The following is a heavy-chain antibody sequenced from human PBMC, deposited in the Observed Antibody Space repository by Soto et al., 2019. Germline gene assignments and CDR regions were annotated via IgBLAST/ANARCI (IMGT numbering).Heavy chain of an antibody. CDR3: ARDLAGDLTNYYDSSGITGGHY. CDR2: IYYSGST. V-gene: IGHV4-61*01. CDR1: GGSVSSGSYY. Sequence: SETLSLTCTVSGGSVSSGSYYWSWIRQPPGKGLEWIGYIYYSGSTNYNPSLKSRVTITRDTSASTAYMELSSLRSEDTAVYYCARDLAGDLTNYYDSSGITGGHYWGQGTLVTVSS. D-gene: IGHD3-22*01. J-gene: IGHJ4*02.